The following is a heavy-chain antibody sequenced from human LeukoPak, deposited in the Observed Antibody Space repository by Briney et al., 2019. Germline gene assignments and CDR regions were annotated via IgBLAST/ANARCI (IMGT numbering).Heavy chain of an antibody. J-gene: IGHJ3*01. D-gene: IGHD6-19*01. V-gene: IGHV3-49*04. CDR3: TRAPSSGWDFCFDL. CDR2: IRSKAYGGTT. Sequence: GGSLRLSCTASGFTFGDYAMSGVPEAPGKGVEGVGFIRSKAYGGTTGYGAAVKGRFTISRDDSKSIAYLQMNRLSAEATAVYYCTRAPSSGWDFCFDLWGQGTMVTVSS. CDR1: GFTFGDYA.